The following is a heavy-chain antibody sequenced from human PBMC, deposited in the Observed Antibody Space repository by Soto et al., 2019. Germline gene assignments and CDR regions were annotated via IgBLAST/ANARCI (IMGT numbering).Heavy chain of an antibody. D-gene: IGHD6-13*01. V-gene: IGHV1-2*02. CDR1: GYTFTGYY. CDR3: ARVEQQLVRFDY. CDR2: INPNSGAT. J-gene: IGHJ4*02. Sequence: AASVKVSCKASGYTFTGYYMHWVRQAPGQGLEWMGGINPNSGATNYAQNFQGRVTMTRDTSISTAYMELSRLRSDDTAVYYCARVEQQLVRFDYWGQGTLVTVSS.